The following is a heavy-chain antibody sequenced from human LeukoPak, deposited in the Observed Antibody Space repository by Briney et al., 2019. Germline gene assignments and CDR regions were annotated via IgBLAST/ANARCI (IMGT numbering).Heavy chain of an antibody. CDR3: ARGPTRYYFDY. V-gene: IGHV4-59*01. CDR2: IYYSGNT. Sequence: SETLSLTCTVSGGSTTNYYWSWIRQPPGKGLEWIGYIYYSGNTNCNPSLKSRVTISVDTSNNQCSLNLSSVTAADTAVYYCARGPTRYYFDYWGQGTLVTVSS. J-gene: IGHJ4*02. CDR1: GGSTTNYY.